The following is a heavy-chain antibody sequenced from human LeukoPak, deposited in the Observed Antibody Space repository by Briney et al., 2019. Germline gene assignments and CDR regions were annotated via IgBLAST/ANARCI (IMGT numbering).Heavy chain of an antibody. J-gene: IGHJ4*02. CDR3: ARYGGLGYFDY. CDR2: INPHSGGT. V-gene: IGHV1-2*02. CDR1: GYTFSDYY. Sequence: ASVKVSRRTSGYTFSDYYIHWVRQAPGQGLEWMGWINPHSGGTTYAQKFQGRVTMTRDTSIGTAYMDLNRLRSDDTAVYYCARYGGLGYFDYWGLGTLVTVSS. D-gene: IGHD3-16*01.